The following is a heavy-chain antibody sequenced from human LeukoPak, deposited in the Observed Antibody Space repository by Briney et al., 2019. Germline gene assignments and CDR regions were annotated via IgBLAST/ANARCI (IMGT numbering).Heavy chain of an antibody. V-gene: IGHV4-59*08. Sequence: PSETLSLTCTVSGGSINGYYWSWIRQPPGKGLEWIAYIFHSGTTNYNPSLKSRVTISVDTSKNQFSLKLSSVTAADTAVYYCARLRGQSSAVFEYWGQGTLVTVSS. J-gene: IGHJ4*02. CDR1: GGSINGYY. CDR2: IFHSGTT. D-gene: IGHD3-22*01. CDR3: ARLRGQSSAVFEY.